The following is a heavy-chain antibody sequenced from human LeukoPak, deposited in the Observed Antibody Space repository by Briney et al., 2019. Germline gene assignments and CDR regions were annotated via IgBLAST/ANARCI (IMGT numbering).Heavy chain of an antibody. CDR1: GFTFSSYA. Sequence: GGSLRLFCAASGFTFSSYAMSWVRQAPGKGLEWVSAISGSGGSTYYADSVKGRFTISRDNSKNTLYLQMNSLRAEDTAVYYCAKRVGYSYGRDDYWGQGTLVTVSS. J-gene: IGHJ4*02. CDR2: ISGSGGST. D-gene: IGHD5-18*01. V-gene: IGHV3-23*01. CDR3: AKRVGYSYGRDDY.